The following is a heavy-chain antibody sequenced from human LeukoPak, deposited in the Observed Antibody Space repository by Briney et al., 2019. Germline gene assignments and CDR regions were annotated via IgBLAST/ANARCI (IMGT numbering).Heavy chain of an antibody. CDR3: ARDTTPELGYSCSWYKSKDFDY. V-gene: IGHV6-1*01. D-gene: IGHD6-13*01. Sequence: SQTLSLTCAISGDSVSSNSAAWNWIRQSPSRGLEWLGRTYYRSKWYNDYAVSVKSRININPDTSKNQFSLQLNSVTPEDTAVYYCARDTTPELGYSCSWYKSKDFDYWGQGTLVTVSS. CDR2: TYYRSKWYN. CDR1: GDSVSSNSAA. J-gene: IGHJ4*02.